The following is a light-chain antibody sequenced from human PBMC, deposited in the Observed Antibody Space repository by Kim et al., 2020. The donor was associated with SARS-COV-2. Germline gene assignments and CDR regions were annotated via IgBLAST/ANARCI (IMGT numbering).Light chain of an antibody. J-gene: IGKJ1*01. CDR3: CRYAGAPWT. CDR2: SAA. V-gene: IGKV3-20*01. CDR1: QSISSN. Sequence: EIVLTQSPGTLSLSPGERATLSCRASQSISSNVVWSQHRHGQATTLLIYSAATSATRIPDRFSGSGSGTEFTLTNNRRGPEDVAVYYYCRYAGAPWTLGQDTKVDI.